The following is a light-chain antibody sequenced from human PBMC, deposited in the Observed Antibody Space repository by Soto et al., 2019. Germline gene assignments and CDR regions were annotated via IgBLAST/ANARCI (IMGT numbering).Light chain of an antibody. CDR1: QSLLHSDGKTY. J-gene: IGKJ1*01. CDR3: MQGTHWPPT. Sequence: DIVMTQTPLSLSVTPGQPAAISCKSSQSLLHSDGKTYLYWYLQKPGQPPRRLIYKVSNRDSGVPDRFSGSGSGTDFTLKISRVEAEDVGVYYCMQGTHWPPTFGQGTKVDIK. V-gene: IGKV2-30*02. CDR2: KVS.